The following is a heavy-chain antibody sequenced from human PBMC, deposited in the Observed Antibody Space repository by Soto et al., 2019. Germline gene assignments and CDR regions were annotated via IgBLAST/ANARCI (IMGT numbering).Heavy chain of an antibody. CDR2: ISDDSSYI. Sequence: GALRLSCAASGFMFSAYTMNWVRQAPVKGLEWLSSISDDSSYIDYADSLRGRFTVSRDNARNSLYLQIDSLGVEDMAVYYCATPYYFNHWGPGTLVTVSS. J-gene: IGHJ1*01. V-gene: IGHV3-21*06. D-gene: IGHD3-16*01. CDR1: GFMFSAYT. CDR3: ATPYYFNH.